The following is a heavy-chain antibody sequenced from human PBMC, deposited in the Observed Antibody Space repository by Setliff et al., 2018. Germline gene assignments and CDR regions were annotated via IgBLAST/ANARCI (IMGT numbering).Heavy chain of an antibody. V-gene: IGHV4-39*07. D-gene: IGHD3-16*01. CDR3: ARDPRLRITFGGECLWDY. CDR1: GGSISSSSYY. J-gene: IGHJ4*02. Sequence: SETLSLTCTVSGGSISSSSYYWGWIRQPPGKGLEWIGSIYYSGSTYYNPSLKSRVTISVDTSKNQFSLKLSSVTAADTAVYYCARDPRLRITFGGECLWDYWGQGTLVTVSS. CDR2: IYYSGST.